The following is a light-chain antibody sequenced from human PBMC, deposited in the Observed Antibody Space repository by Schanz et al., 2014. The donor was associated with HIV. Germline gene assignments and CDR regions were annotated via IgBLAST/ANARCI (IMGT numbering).Light chain of an antibody. J-gene: IGLJ3*02. CDR2: YSS. V-gene: IGLV1-40*01. CDR1: RSNIGTGYD. Sequence: QSVLTQPPSVSGAPGQRVTISCTGSRSNIGTGYDVHWFQPLPGTAPKLLIYYSSNRPSGVPDRFSGSTSGTSAYLAITGLQAEDEADYYCQSYDSSLSGVVFGGGTKVTVL. CDR3: QSYDSSLSGVV.